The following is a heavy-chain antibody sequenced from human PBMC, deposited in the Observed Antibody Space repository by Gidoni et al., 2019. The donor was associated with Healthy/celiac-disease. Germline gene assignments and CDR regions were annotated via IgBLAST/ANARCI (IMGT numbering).Heavy chain of an antibody. Sequence: QVQLQESGPGLVKPSETLSLPCTVPGGSIRSGSYYWSWIRQPPGKGLEWIGYIYYSGSTNYNPSLKSRVTISVDTSKNQFSLKLSSVTAADTAVYYCARDFRSYYYYYMDVWGKGTTVTVSS. CDR2: IYYSGST. CDR1: GGSIRSGSYY. V-gene: IGHV4-61*01. J-gene: IGHJ6*03. CDR3: ARDFRSYYYYYMDV.